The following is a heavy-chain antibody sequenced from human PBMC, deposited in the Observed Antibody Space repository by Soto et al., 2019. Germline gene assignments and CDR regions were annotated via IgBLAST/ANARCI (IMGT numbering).Heavy chain of an antibody. D-gene: IGHD3-22*01. CDR1: GYTFTSYA. J-gene: IGHJ4*02. CDR2: INAGNGNT. Sequence: HVQLVQSGAEVKKPGASVKVSCKASGYTFTSYAMHWVRQAPGQRLEWMGWINAGNGNTKYSQKFQGRVTITRDTSASTAYMELSSLRSEDTAVYYCARDHSYDSSGYYYLSGFDYWGQGPLVTVSS. V-gene: IGHV1-3*01. CDR3: ARDHSYDSSGYYYLSGFDY.